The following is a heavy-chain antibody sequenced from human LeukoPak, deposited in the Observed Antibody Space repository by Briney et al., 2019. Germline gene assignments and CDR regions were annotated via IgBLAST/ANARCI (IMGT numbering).Heavy chain of an antibody. CDR2: IKQDGSEK. V-gene: IGHV3-7*01. CDR1: GFTFSSYW. D-gene: IGHD1-1*01. CDR3: VRDKMMDDRGVGFDP. Sequence: PGGSLRLSCAASGFTFSSYWMSWVRQAPGKGLEWVANIKQDGSEKYYVDSVKGRFTISRDNTKNTLYLQMNSLGAEDTAVYYCVRDKMMDDRGVGFDPWGQGTLVTVSS. J-gene: IGHJ5*02.